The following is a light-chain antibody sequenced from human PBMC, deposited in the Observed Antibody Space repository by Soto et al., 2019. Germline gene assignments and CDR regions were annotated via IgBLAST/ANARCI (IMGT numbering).Light chain of an antibody. V-gene: IGLV2-14*03. CDR3: SSFTGSSYV. Sequence: QSVLTQPASVSGSPGRSITISCTGTSSDVGNNNYVSWYQRNPGRAPKVMICDVTNRPSGVSNRFSGSKSGNTASLTISGLQAEDEADYYCSSFTGSSYVFGPGTKVTVL. CDR1: SSDVGNNNY. J-gene: IGLJ1*01. CDR2: DVT.